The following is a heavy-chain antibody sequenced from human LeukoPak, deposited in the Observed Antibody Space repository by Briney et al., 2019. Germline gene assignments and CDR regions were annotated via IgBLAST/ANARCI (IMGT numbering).Heavy chain of an antibody. CDR3: AKDAEKEQQLVPELHFDY. CDR1: GFTFSSYA. V-gene: IGHV3-30*18. D-gene: IGHD6-13*01. J-gene: IGHJ4*02. CDR2: ISYDGSNK. Sequence: GGSLRLSCAASGFTFSSYAMSWVRQAPGKGLEWVAVISYDGSNKYYADSVKGRFTISRDNSKNTLYLQMNSLRAEDTAVYYCAKDAEKEQQLVPELHFDYWGQGTLVTVSS.